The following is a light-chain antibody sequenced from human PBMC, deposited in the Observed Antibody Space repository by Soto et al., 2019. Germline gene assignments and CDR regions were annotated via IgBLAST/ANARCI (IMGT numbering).Light chain of an antibody. V-gene: IGKV1-39*01. J-gene: IGKJ4*01. CDR1: QSISTY. Sequence: DIQMTQSPSSLSASVGDRVTITCRTSQSISTYLNWYQQKPGKAPKVLICAALSLQSGVPSKFSGSGSGTEFTLTISSLQPEDSATYYCQQSYSAPLTVGGGTKVDIK. CDR2: AAL. CDR3: QQSYSAPLT.